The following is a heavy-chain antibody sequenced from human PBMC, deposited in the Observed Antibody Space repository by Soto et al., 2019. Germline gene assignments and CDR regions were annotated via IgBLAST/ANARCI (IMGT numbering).Heavy chain of an antibody. CDR2: TIPIFGTA. Sequence: SVKVSCKASGGTFGSYAISWVRQAPVQGLEWRGGTIPIFGTATYTKKFQGRVTITADNSTSTAYMELSSLRSADTAVDYCAADTTVVTYYFDYWGQGTLVTVSS. V-gene: IGHV1-69*06. CDR1: GGTFGSYA. CDR3: AADTTVVTYYFDY. D-gene: IGHD2-15*01. J-gene: IGHJ4*02.